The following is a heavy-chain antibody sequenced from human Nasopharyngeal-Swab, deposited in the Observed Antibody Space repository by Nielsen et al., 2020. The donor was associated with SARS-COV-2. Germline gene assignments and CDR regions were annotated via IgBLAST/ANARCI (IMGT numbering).Heavy chain of an antibody. D-gene: IGHD6-13*01. CDR2: IYYSGST. V-gene: IGHV4-39*01. CDR3: ATHPRGQLDPFDY. CDR1: GGSISSSSYY. J-gene: IGHJ4*02. Sequence: SETLSLTCTVSGGSISSSSYYWGWIRQPPGKGLEWIGCIYYSGSTYYNPSLKSRVTISKDTSKNQFSLNLNSVTAADTAVYYCATHPRGQLDPFDYWGQGSLVTVSS.